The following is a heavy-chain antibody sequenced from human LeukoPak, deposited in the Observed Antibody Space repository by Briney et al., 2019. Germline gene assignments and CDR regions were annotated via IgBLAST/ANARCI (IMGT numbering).Heavy chain of an antibody. V-gene: IGHV4-30-2*01. CDR2: IYHSGST. Sequence: SETLSLTCAVSGGSISSGGYSWSWIRQPPGKGLEWIGYIYHSGSTYYNPSLKSRVTISVDRSKNQFSLKLSSVTAADTAVYYCARVRGPMVRRYYFDYWGQGTLVTVSS. CDR1: GGSISSGGYS. J-gene: IGHJ4*02. D-gene: IGHD3-10*01. CDR3: ARVRGPMVRRYYFDY.